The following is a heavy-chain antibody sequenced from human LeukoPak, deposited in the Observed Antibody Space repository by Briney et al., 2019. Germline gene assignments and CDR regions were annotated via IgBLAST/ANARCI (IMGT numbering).Heavy chain of an antibody. J-gene: IGHJ3*02. CDR2: IDPSGGST. Sequence: ASVKVSCKASGYTFTSYYMHWVRQPPAQGLEWMGIIDPSGGSTSYAQKFHGRVTITRDTSNSTVYMELSSLRSEDTAVYYCARDTDYGDYRRSAFDIWGQGTMVTVSS. CDR3: ARDTDYGDYRRSAFDI. V-gene: IGHV1-46*03. CDR1: GYTFTSYY. D-gene: IGHD4-17*01.